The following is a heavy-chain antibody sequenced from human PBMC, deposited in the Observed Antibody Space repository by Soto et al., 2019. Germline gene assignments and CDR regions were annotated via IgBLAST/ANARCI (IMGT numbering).Heavy chain of an antibody. V-gene: IGHV3-7*05. CDR1: GFTFSNYW. CDR3: ARDPRDSEYAIFDN. CDR2: IKKDGSDK. D-gene: IGHD1-26*01. J-gene: IGHJ4*02. Sequence: HPGGSLRLSCEASGFTFSNYWMSWVRQTPGKGLEWVANIKKDGSDKYYVDSVEGRFTISRDNAKNSLFLQMDSLRADDTAVYYCARDPRDSEYAIFDNWCQESLVTVSS.